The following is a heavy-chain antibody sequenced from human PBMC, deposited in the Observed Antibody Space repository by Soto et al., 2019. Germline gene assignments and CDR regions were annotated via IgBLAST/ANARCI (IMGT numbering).Heavy chain of an antibody. Sequence: SETLSLTCTFSCGSVISGSYYGSWIRQPPGKGLEWIGYIYYSGSTNYNPSLKSRVTISVDTSKNQFSLKLSSVTAADTAVYYCASLSYDILTGYSQFDYWGQGTLVTVSS. CDR2: IYYSGST. J-gene: IGHJ4*02. D-gene: IGHD3-9*01. V-gene: IGHV4-61*01. CDR1: CGSVISGSYY. CDR3: ASLSYDILTGYSQFDY.